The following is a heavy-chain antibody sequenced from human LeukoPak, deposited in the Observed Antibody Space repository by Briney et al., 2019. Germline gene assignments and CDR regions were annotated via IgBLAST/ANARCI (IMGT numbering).Heavy chain of an antibody. Sequence: GGSLRLSCAGSGFTFSSYGMSWVRQAPGKGLEWVSTISSSGYSAYYADSVKGRFTISRDNSKNTLYVQMNILRAEDTAVYYCAKQGSDSGYSPADLWGQGTLVTVSS. CDR1: GFTFSSYG. CDR3: AKQGSDSGYSPADL. CDR2: ISSSGYSA. V-gene: IGHV3-23*01. J-gene: IGHJ5*02. D-gene: IGHD3-22*01.